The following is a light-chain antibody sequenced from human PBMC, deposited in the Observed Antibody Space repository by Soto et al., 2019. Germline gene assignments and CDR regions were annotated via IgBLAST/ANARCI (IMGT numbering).Light chain of an antibody. CDR3: KSYAGSNPYV. Sequence: QSVLTQPPAASGSPGHAVTISCTGTKSDIGVYDFVSWYQHHPGKAPRLIIYEVVQRPSGVPDRFSGSKSGNTASLTVSGLQAADEADYFCKSYAGSNPYVFGSGTKVTVL. CDR2: EVV. V-gene: IGLV2-8*01. CDR1: KSDIGVYDF. J-gene: IGLJ1*01.